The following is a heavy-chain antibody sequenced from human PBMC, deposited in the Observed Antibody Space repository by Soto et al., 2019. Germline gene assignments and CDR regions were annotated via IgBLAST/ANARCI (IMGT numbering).Heavy chain of an antibody. J-gene: IGHJ4*01. D-gene: IGHD3-22*01. CDR2: LYKGETS. Sequence: WGSRRLSCGVSGFIVSRSYMTWVRQGPGKGLEWVSSLYKGETSYYADSVKGRFTISRYNSENTLSLQMNSLRAEDTAVYYCARLGYFDNSGYSYFDYWGQGTLVTVSS. CDR3: ARLGYFDNSGYSYFDY. V-gene: IGHV3-53*01. CDR1: GFIVSRSY.